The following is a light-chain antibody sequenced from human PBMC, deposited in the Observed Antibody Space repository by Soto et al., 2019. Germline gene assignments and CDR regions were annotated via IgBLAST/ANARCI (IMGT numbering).Light chain of an antibody. CDR2: AAS. CDR1: QGISKS. CDR3: QEIYSKFFT. J-gene: IGKJ3*01. Sequence: DIQMTQSPSSLSASVGARVTITCRASQGISKSLNWYQQKLGKAPKLLIFAASTLQGGVPSRFSGSGSWTDCTLTISSLQPEDFANYYCQEIYSKFFTFGHGTKVDIK. V-gene: IGKV1-39*01.